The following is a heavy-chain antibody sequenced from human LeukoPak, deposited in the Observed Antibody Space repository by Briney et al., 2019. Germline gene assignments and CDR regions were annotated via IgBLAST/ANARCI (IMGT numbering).Heavy chain of an antibody. CDR1: GFTFSSYW. CDR2: IKQDGSEK. CDR3: ARGVDSLRYFDWFLYYFDY. V-gene: IGHV3-7*03. Sequence: GGSLRLSCAASGFTFSSYWMSWVRQAPGKGLEWVANIKQDGSEKYYVDSVKGRFTISRDNAKSSLYLQMNSLRAEDTAVYYCARGVDSLRYFDWFLYYFDYWGQGTLVTVSS. D-gene: IGHD3-9*01. J-gene: IGHJ4*02.